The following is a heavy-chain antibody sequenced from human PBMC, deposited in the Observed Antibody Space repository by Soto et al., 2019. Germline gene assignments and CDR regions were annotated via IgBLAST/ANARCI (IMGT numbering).Heavy chain of an antibody. D-gene: IGHD1-26*01. CDR2: IYWDDDK. Sequence: QITLKESGPTLVKPTQTLTLTCTFSGFSLSFSGLGVGWFPQPPGKALEWLALIYWDDDKRYSSSLKYRLTVTKDTSKNQVVLVMTNMDPVDTATYFCAHSGLWAAATFDFWGQGTQVTVSS. CDR1: GFSLSFSGLG. CDR3: AHSGLWAAATFDF. J-gene: IGHJ4*02. V-gene: IGHV2-5*02.